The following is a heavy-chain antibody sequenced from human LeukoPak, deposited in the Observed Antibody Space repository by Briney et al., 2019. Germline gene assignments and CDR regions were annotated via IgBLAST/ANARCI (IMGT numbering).Heavy chain of an antibody. CDR1: GYTLTGYD. D-gene: IGHD3-16*02. CDR2: MNPNSGGT. Sequence: AASVKVSCKASGYTLTGYDMHWVRQAPGQGLEWMGWMNPNSGGTKYAQQFQGRVTMTRDTSISTAYMELSRLRSDDTAMYYCARDKLGLGELSLYDQWGQGTLVTV. V-gene: IGHV1-2*02. J-gene: IGHJ5*02. CDR3: ARDKLGLGELSLYDQ.